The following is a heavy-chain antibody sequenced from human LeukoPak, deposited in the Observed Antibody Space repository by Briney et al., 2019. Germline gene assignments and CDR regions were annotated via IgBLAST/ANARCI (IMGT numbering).Heavy chain of an antibody. CDR1: GGSISSYY. V-gene: IGHV4-4*07. Sequence: SETLSLTCTVSGGSISSYYWSWIRQPAGKGLEWIGRIYTSGSTNYNPSLKSRVTMSVDTSKNQFSLKLSSVTAADMAVYYCASSRRYYYDSSGYQGYAFDIWGQGTMVTVSS. CDR2: IYTSGST. J-gene: IGHJ3*02. D-gene: IGHD3-22*01. CDR3: ASSRRYYYDSSGYQGYAFDI.